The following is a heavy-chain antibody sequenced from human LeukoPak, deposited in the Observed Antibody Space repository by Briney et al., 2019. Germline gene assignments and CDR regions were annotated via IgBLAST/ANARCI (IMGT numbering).Heavy chain of an antibody. CDR3: ARGKVGATGNWFDP. CDR1: GGSFSGYC. V-gene: IGHV4-34*01. Sequence: SETLSLTCAVYGGSFSGYCWSWIRQPPGKGLEWIGEINHSGSTNYNPSLKSRVTISVDTSKNQFSLKLSSVTAADTAVYYCARGKVGATGNWFDPWGQGTLVTVSS. CDR2: INHSGST. J-gene: IGHJ5*02. D-gene: IGHD1-26*01.